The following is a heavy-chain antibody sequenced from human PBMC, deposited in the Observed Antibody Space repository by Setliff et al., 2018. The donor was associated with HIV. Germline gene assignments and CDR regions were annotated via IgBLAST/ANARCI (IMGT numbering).Heavy chain of an antibody. Sequence: GGSLRLSCAASGFTFSSFAMSWVRQAPGKGLEWVSGISGSGASTYYADSVKGRFTISRDNSKNTLYLQMNSLRVEDTAVYYCAKGRYGGYDWGTLDIWGQGTMVTVSS. CDR1: GFTFSSFA. D-gene: IGHD5-12*01. V-gene: IGHV3-23*01. J-gene: IGHJ3*02. CDR3: AKGRYGGYDWGTLDI. CDR2: ISGSGAST.